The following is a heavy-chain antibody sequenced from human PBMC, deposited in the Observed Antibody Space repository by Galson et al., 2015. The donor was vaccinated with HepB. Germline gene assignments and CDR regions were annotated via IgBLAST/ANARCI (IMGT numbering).Heavy chain of an antibody. J-gene: IGHJ4*02. D-gene: IGHD1-26*01. V-gene: IGHV3-21*01. CDR2: ISSSSSYI. CDR3: ARELPGGSYNDY. CDR1: GFTFSSYS. Sequence: SLRLSCAASGFTFSSYSMNWVRQAPGKGLEWVSSISSSSSYIYYADSVKGRFTISRDNAKNSLYLQMNSLRAEDTAVYYCARELPGGSYNDYWGQGTLVTVSS.